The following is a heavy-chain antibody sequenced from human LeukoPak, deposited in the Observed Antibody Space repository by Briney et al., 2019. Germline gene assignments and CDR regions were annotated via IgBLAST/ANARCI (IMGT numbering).Heavy chain of an antibody. CDR3: ARTWIVVVMGAFDI. CDR2: IYTSGST. D-gene: IGHD3-22*01. CDR1: GGSISSGSYY. V-gene: IGHV4-61*02. J-gene: IGHJ3*02. Sequence: SETLSLTCTVSGGSISSGSYYWSWIRQPPGEGLEWVGRIYTSGSTNYNPSLKSRVTISVDTSKNQFSLKLSSVTAADTAVYYCARTWIVVVMGAFDIWGQGTMVTVSS.